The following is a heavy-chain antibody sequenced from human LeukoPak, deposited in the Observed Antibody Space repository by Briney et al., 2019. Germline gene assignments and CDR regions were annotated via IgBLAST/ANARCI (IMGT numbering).Heavy chain of an antibody. D-gene: IGHD1-26*01. CDR2: IYPGDSGP. J-gene: IGHJ3*01. CDR3: GMSGDRVPLQDDVFDV. CDR1: GYSFTSYC. Sequence: TGESLKISCKVSGYSFTSYCIGWVRQMPGKGLEWMGIIYPGDSGPTYSPSFQGQVTISVDNSINTAYLQWSSLQASDTAMYYCGMSGDRVPLQDDVFDVWGQGTMVTVST. V-gene: IGHV5-51*01.